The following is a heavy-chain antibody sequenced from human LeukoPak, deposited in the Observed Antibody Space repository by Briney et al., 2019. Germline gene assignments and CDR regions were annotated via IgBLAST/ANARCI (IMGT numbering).Heavy chain of an antibody. J-gene: IGHJ4*02. CDR1: GGTFSSYA. CDR2: IIPIFGTA. CDR3: ARDGLAYCGGDCYGPTKMFDY. D-gene: IGHD2-21*02. Sequence: ASVKVSCKASGGTFSSYAISWVRQAPGQGLEWMGGIIPIFGTANYAQKFQGRVTITADESTSTAYMELSSLRSEDTAVYYCARDGLAYCGGDCYGPTKMFDYWGQGTLVTVSS. V-gene: IGHV1-69*13.